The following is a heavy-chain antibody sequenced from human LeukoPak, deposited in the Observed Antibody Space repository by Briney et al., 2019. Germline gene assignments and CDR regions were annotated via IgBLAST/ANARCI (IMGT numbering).Heavy chain of an antibody. D-gene: IGHD2-2*01. CDR2: IYPGDSDT. J-gene: IGHJ4*02. V-gene: IGHV5-51*01. CDR1: GYSFTSYW. Sequence: GESLKISCKGSGYSFTSYWIGWVRQMPGKGLEWMGIIYPGDSDTRYSPSFQGQVTISADKSISTAYLQWSSLKASDTAMYYCARASRGRYQLLNYFDYWGQGTLVTVSS. CDR3: ARASRGRYQLLNYFDY.